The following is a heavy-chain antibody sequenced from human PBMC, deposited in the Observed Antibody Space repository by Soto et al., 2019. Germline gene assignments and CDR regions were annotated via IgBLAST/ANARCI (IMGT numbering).Heavy chain of an antibody. V-gene: IGHV3-23*01. CDR1: GFTLSSYA. CDR3: AKDPRYYYGSGSNNGMDV. D-gene: IGHD3-10*01. Sequence: GGSLRLSCAASGFTLSSYAMSWVRQAPGKGLGWVSAISGSGGSTYYADSVKGRFTISRDNSKNTVYLQMNSLRVEDTAGYYCAKDPRYYYGSGSNNGMDVWGQGTTVTVSS. J-gene: IGHJ6*02. CDR2: ISGSGGST.